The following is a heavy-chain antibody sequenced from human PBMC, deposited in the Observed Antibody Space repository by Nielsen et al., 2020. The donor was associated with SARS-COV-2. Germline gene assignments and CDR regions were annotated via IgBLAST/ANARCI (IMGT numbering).Heavy chain of an antibody. Sequence: GESLKISCAASGFTVSSNYMSWVRQAPGKGLEWVSVIYSGGSTYYADSVKGRFTISRDNSKNTLYLQMNSLRAEDTAVYYCAKDRSIVVVICFDYWGQGTLVTVSS. CDR2: IYSGGST. D-gene: IGHD3-22*01. CDR1: GFTVSSNY. CDR3: AKDRSIVVVICFDY. J-gene: IGHJ4*02. V-gene: IGHV3-66*02.